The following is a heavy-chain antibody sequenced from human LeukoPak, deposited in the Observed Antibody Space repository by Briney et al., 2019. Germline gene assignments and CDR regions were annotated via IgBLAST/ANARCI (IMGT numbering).Heavy chain of an antibody. CDR1: GGSISSSSYY. J-gene: IGHJ4*02. D-gene: IGHD1-26*01. V-gene: IGHV4-39*01. Sequence: PSETLSLTCTVSGGSISSSSYYWGWIRQPPGKGLEWIGSIYYSGSTYYNPSLKSRVTISVDTSKNQFSLKLSSVTAADTAVYYCASSYSGSPKGAVDYWGQGTLVTVSS. CDR2: IYYSGST. CDR3: ASSYSGSPKGAVDY.